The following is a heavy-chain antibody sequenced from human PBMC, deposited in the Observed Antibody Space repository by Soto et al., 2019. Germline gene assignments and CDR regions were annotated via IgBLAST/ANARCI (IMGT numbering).Heavy chain of an antibody. V-gene: IGHV3-30-3*01. CDR3: ARVLSYDDYEPDCLDS. CDR1: NFRFKSFA. CDR2: ISYVGGSE. J-gene: IGHJ4*02. Sequence: VQLEESGGDVVQPGRALTLSCAASNFRFKSFAMHWVRQAPGNGLEWVARISYVGGSEYYADSVTGRFTISRDNSKDTLHLHMTNWKAEDTAVYYCARVLSYDDYEPDCLDSGGQETLV. D-gene: IGHD4-17*01.